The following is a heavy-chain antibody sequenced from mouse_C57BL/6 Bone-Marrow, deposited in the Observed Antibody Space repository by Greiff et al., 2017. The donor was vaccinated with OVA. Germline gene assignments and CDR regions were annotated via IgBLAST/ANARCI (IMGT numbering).Heavy chain of an antibody. CDR1: GYTFTSYG. CDR3: ASPSLYYFDY. Sequence: VHLVESGAELARPGASVKLSCKASGYTFTSYGISWVKQRTGQGLEWIGEIYPRSGNTYYNEKFKGKATLTADKSSSTAYMELRSLTSEDSAVYFCASPSLYYFDYWGQGTTLTVSS. CDR2: IYPRSGNT. V-gene: IGHV1-81*01. J-gene: IGHJ2*01.